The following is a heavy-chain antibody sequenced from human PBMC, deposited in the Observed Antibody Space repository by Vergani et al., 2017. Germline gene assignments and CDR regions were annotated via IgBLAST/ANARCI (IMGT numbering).Heavy chain of an antibody. J-gene: IGHJ4*02. Sequence: QVQLVESGGGVVQPGRSLRLSCAASGFTFSSYGMHWVRQAPGKGLEWVAVIWYDGSNKYYADSVKGRFTISRDNSKNTLYLQMNSLRTEATAVYYCAIEEQNDYDWGSYRDRRGGFGYGSQGTLVTVSS. CDR2: IWYDGSNK. CDR1: GFTFSSYG. D-gene: IGHD3-16*02. V-gene: IGHV3-33*01. CDR3: AIEEQNDYDWGSYRDRRGGFGY.